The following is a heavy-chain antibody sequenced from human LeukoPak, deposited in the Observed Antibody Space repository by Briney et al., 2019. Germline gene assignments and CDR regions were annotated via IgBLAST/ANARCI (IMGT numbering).Heavy chain of an antibody. Sequence: WASVKVSCKASGYTFTGYYMHWVRQAPGQGLEWMGWINPNSGGTNYAQKFQGRVTMTRDMSISTAYMELSRLRSDDTAVYYCARDLSGYCSSTSCYTEGGYWGQGTLVTVSS. CDR3: ARDLSGYCSSTSCYTEGGY. J-gene: IGHJ4*02. CDR2: INPNSGGT. V-gene: IGHV1-2*02. D-gene: IGHD2-2*02. CDR1: GYTFTGYY.